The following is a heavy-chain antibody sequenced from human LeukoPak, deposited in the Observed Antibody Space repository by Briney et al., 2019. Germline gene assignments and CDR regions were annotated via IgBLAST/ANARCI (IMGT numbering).Heavy chain of an antibody. CDR2: ISYDGNTK. CDR3: AKDLSTKWSLDY. J-gene: IGHJ4*02. D-gene: IGHD2-2*01. CDR1: GFAFRSNG. V-gene: IGHV3-30*18. Sequence: GGFLRLSCAASGFAFRSNGMHWVRQAPGKGLEWVAFISYDGNTKYYGDSVRGRFTISRDNSKNTLYLQMNSLRPDDTTVYYCAKDLSTKWSLDYWGQGTLVTVSS.